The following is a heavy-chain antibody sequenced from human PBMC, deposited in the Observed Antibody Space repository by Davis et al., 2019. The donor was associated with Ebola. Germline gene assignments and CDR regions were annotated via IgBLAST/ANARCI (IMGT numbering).Heavy chain of an antibody. CDR3: AKADPQQYFDY. CDR2: IWYDGSNK. J-gene: IGHJ4*02. CDR1: GFTFSSYG. Sequence: GGSLRLSCAASGFTFSSYGMHWVRQAPGKGLEWVAVIWYDGSNKYYADSVKGRFTISRDNAKNSLYLQMNSLRAEDTAVYYCAKADPQQYFDYWGQGTLVTVSS. V-gene: IGHV3-33*03.